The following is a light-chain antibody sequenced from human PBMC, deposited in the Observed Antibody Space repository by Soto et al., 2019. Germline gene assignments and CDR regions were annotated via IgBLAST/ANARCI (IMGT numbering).Light chain of an antibody. CDR3: QQRGNWPET. CDR1: QSVSSY. V-gene: IGKV3-11*01. CDR2: DGS. Sequence: EIVLTQSPATLSLSPGERATLSCRASQSVSSYLAWYQQKPGQAPRLLIYDGSNRATGIPARFSASGSGTDFTLTISSLEPEDFAVYYCQQRGNWPETFGQGTKLEIK. J-gene: IGKJ2*01.